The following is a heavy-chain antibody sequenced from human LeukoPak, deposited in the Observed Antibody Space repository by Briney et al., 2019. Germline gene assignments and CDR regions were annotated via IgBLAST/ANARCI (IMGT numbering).Heavy chain of an antibody. J-gene: IGHJ4*02. CDR2: ISGSGGST. D-gene: IGHD6-19*01. CDR1: GFTFSSYW. CDR3: AKGQLRQWLADY. V-gene: IGHV3-23*01. Sequence: GGSLRLSCAASGFTFSSYWMSWVRQAPGKGLEWVSAISGSGGSTYYADSVKGRFTISRDNSKNTLYLQMNSLRAEDTAVYYCAKGQLRQWLADYWGQGTLVTVSS.